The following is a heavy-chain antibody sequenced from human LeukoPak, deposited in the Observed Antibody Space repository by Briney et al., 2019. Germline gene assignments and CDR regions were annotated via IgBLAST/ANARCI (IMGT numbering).Heavy chain of an antibody. CDR1: GYTFTSYG. CDR3: ARDRELYYDILTGYQD. CDR2: IRAYNGNT. V-gene: IGHV1-18*01. D-gene: IGHD3-9*01. Sequence: ASVKVSCKASGYTFTSYGISWVRQAPGQGLEWMGWIRAYNGNTKYAQKLQGRVTMTTDTSTSTAYMELRSLRSDDTAVYYCARDRELYYDILTGYQDWGQGTLVTVSS. J-gene: IGHJ4*02.